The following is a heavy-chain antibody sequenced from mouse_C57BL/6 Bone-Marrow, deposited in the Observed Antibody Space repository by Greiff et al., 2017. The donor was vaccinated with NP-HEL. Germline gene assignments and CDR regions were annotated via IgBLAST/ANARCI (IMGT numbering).Heavy chain of an antibody. Sequence: VKLMESGAELVRPGTSVKVSCKASGYAFTNYLIEWVKQRPGQGLEWIGVINPGSGGTNYNEKFKGKATLTADKSSSTAYMQLSSLTSEDSAVYFCARAYYYGSSYVTYWGQGTLVTVSA. J-gene: IGHJ3*01. CDR2: INPGSGGT. CDR1: GYAFTNYL. V-gene: IGHV1-54*01. CDR3: ARAYYYGSSYVTY. D-gene: IGHD1-1*01.